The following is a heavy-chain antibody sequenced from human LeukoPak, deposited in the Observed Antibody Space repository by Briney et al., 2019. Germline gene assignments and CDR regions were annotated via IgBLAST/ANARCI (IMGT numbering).Heavy chain of an antibody. Sequence: ASVKVSCKASGYTFNDYYMHWVRQAPGQGLEWMGRINPDSGGTDYAQKFQGRVTMTRDTSISTAYMELSRLRSDDTAVYYCAGATYYYDSSGYYPLDYWGQGTLVTVSS. V-gene: IGHV1-2*02. CDR3: AGATYYYDSSGYYPLDY. CDR1: GYTFNDYY. D-gene: IGHD3-22*01. J-gene: IGHJ4*02. CDR2: INPDSGGT.